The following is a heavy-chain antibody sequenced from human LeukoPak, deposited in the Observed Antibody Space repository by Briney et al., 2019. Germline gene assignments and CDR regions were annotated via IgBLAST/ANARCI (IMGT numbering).Heavy chain of an antibody. J-gene: IGHJ3*02. Sequence: SVTVSCKASGGTFSSYAISWVRQAPGQGLEWMGRIIPILGIANYAQKFQGRVTITADKSTSTAYMELSSLRSEDTAVYYCASDMKGYYVWWSYRHDAFDIWGQGTMVTVSS. CDR3: ASDMKGYYVWWSYRHDAFDI. CDR2: IIPILGIA. D-gene: IGHD3-16*02. V-gene: IGHV1-69*04. CDR1: GGTFSSYA.